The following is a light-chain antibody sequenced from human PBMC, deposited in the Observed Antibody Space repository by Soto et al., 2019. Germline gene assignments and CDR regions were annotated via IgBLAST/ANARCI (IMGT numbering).Light chain of an antibody. CDR1: SSDVGGYNY. V-gene: IGLV2-14*01. CDR2: EVN. Sequence: QSALTQPASVSASPGQSITISCTGTSSDVGGYNYVSWYQQHPGKAPKLMIYEVNNRPSGVSNRFSGSKSGNTASLTISGLQAEDEADYYCSSYTSSSTVVFGGGTKLTVL. J-gene: IGLJ2*01. CDR3: SSYTSSSTVV.